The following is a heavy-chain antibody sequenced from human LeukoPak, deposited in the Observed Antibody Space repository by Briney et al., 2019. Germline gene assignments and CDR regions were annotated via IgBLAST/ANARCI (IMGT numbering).Heavy chain of an antibody. CDR3: ARVVGLTGYSSSWYSGYYYYMDV. Sequence: GASVKVSCKASGYTFTDFGVTWVRQAPGQGLEWMGGIIPIFGTANYAQKFQDRVTITADKSTSTAYMELSSLRSEDTVVYYCARVVGLTGYSSSWYSGYYYYMDVWGKGTTVTVSS. CDR1: GYTFTDFG. V-gene: IGHV1-69*06. J-gene: IGHJ6*03. D-gene: IGHD6-13*01. CDR2: IIPIFGTA.